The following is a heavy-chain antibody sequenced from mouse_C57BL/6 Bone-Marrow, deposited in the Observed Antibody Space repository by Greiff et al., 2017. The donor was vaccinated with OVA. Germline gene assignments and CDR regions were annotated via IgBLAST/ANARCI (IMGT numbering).Heavy chain of an antibody. CDR2: IYPGDGDT. CDR1: GYAFSSSW. Sequence: QVQLQQSGPELVKPGASVKISCKASGYAFSSSWMNWVKQRPGKGLEWIGRIYPGDGDTNYNGKFKGKATLTADKSSSTAYMQLSSLTSEDSAVYFCARSGSGSSYVRTWFAYWGQGTLVTVSA. J-gene: IGHJ3*01. V-gene: IGHV1-82*01. D-gene: IGHD1-1*01. CDR3: ARSGSGSSYVRTWFAY.